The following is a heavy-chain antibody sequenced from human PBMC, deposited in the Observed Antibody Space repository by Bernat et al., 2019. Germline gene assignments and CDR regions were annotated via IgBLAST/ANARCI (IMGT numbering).Heavy chain of an antibody. CDR1: GGSISSSSHY. CDR2: IRYGGST. J-gene: IGHJ2*01. V-gene: IGHV4-39*01. Sequence: QLQLQESGPGLVKPSETLSLTCTVSGGSISSSSHYWGWIRQPPGKGLEWIGSIRYGGSTFYNPSLKSRVTISVDTSKNQFSLKMSSVTAADTAVYYWARHPLTGNRVWYFDLWGRGTLVTVSS. D-gene: IGHD7-27*01. CDR3: ARHPLTGNRVWYFDL.